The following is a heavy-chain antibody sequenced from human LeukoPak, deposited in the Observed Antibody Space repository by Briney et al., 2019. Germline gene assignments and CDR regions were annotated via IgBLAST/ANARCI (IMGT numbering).Heavy chain of an antibody. J-gene: IGHJ4*02. Sequence: ASVKVSCKASGGTFSSYAISWVRQAPGQGLEWMGIINPSGGSTSYAQKFQGRVTMTRDMSTSTVYMELSSLRSEDTAVYYCARADIVATIRVFDYWGQGTLVTVSS. CDR2: INPSGGST. CDR1: GGTFSSYA. CDR3: ARADIVATIRVFDY. D-gene: IGHD5-12*01. V-gene: IGHV1-46*01.